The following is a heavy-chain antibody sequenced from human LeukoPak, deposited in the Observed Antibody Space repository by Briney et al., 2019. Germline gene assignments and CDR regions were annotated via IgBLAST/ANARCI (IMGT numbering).Heavy chain of an antibody. J-gene: IGHJ3*02. Sequence: ASVKVSCKASGYTFTGYYMHWVRQAPGQGLEWMGWINPNSGGTNYAQKFQGWATMTRDTSISTAYMELSRLRSEDTAVYYCARGYGSRASRGAFDIWGQGTMVTVSS. D-gene: IGHD4-17*01. CDR1: GYTFTGYY. CDR2: INPNSGGT. V-gene: IGHV1-2*04. CDR3: ARGYGSRASRGAFDI.